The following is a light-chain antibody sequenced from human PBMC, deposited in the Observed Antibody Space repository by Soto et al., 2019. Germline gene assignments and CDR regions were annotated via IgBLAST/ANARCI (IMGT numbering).Light chain of an antibody. J-gene: IGLJ2*01. V-gene: IGLV2-14*01. CDR2: DVS. CDR1: SSDVGGYNY. CDR3: SSYTSSSTHV. Sequence: QSALTQPASVSGSPGQSITISCTGTSSDVGGYNYVSWYQQHPGKAPKLMIYDVSNRPSGVSNRFSGSKSGNTASLTISGHQREVEVDYLCSSYTSSSTHVFGGGTKLTVL.